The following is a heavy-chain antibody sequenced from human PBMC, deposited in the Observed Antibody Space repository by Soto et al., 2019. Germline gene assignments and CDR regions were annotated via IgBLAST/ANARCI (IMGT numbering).Heavy chain of an antibody. CDR1: GFTFSSYS. V-gene: IGHV3-21*01. CDR2: ISSSSSYI. CDR3: APIRTTGTAGGFDP. D-gene: IGHD1-1*01. J-gene: IGHJ5*02. Sequence: LSLSCAASGFTFSSYSMNWVRQAPGKGLEWVSSISSSSSYIYYADSVKGRFTISRDNAKNSLYLQMNSLRAEDTAVYYCAPIRTTGTAGGFDPWGQGTLVTV.